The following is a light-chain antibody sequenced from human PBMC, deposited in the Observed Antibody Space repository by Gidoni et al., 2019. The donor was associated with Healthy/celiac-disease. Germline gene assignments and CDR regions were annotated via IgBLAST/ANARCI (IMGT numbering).Light chain of an antibody. V-gene: IGKV3-15*01. CDR2: GAS. Sequence: VMTQSPATLSVSPGERATLSCRASQSVSSNLAWYQQKPGQAPRLLIYGASTRATGIPARFSGSGSGTEFTLTISSLQSEDFAVYYCQQYHNWPPSLTFGGGTKVEIK. J-gene: IGKJ4*01. CDR3: QQYHNWPPSLT. CDR1: QSVSSN.